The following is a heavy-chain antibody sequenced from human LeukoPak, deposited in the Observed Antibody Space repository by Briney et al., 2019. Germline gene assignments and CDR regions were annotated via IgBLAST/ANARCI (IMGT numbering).Heavy chain of an antibody. CDR2: IKQDGSEK. CDR1: GFTFSSYW. Sequence: HAGGSLRLSCAASGFTFSSYWMSWVRQAPGKGLERVANIKQDGSEKYYVDSVKGRFTISRDNAKNSLYLQMNSLRAEDTAVYYCARDLSIVVVPAVVATYFDYWGQGTLVTVSS. D-gene: IGHD2-2*01. CDR3: ARDLSIVVVPAVVATYFDY. V-gene: IGHV3-7*03. J-gene: IGHJ4*02.